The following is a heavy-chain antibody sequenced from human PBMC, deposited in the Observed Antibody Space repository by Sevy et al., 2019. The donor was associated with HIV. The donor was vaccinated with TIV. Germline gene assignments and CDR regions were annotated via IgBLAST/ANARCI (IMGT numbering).Heavy chain of an antibody. CDR1: DYTFSTQG. J-gene: IGHJ4*02. Sequence: ASVKVSCKASDYTFSTQGFNWVRQAPGQGLEWMGWISAYNGNTKYAQKFQGRVTMPTDTSTSTAYMELGSLTSDDTAVYYCARDWAPGYYYDAIGVKRDYYFDYWGQGTLVTVSS. CDR3: ARDWAPGYYYDAIGVKRDYYFDY. V-gene: IGHV1-18*01. CDR2: ISAYNGNT. D-gene: IGHD3-22*01.